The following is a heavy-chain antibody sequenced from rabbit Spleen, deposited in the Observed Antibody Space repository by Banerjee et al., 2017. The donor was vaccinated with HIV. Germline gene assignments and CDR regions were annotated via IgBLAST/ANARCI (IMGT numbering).Heavy chain of an antibody. CDR1: GFSFSSNW. V-gene: IGHV1S45*01. CDR3: ARDSNDWCFDV. D-gene: IGHD4-1*01. J-gene: IGHJ2*01. CDR2: IDTNDGDT. Sequence: QEQLVESGGGLVKPGGTLTLTCTVSGFSFSSNWICWVRQAPGKGLEWIACIDTNDGDTDYANWPKGRFTISKTSSTTVTLHMTSLTAADTATYFCARDSNDWCFDVWGPGTLVTVS.